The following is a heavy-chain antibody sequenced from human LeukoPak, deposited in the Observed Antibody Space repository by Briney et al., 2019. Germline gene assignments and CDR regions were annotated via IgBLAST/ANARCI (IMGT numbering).Heavy chain of an antibody. J-gene: IGHJ3*02. V-gene: IGHV1-18*01. D-gene: IGHD6-6*01. CDR3: ARDDFEYSSSSGAFDI. Sequence: ASVKLSCKASGGTFSSYGISWVRQAPGQGLEWMGWISAYNGNTNYAQKLQGRVTMTTDTSTSTAYMELRSLRSDDTAVYYCARDDFEYSSSSGAFDIWGQGTMVTVSS. CDR2: ISAYNGNT. CDR1: GGTFSSYG.